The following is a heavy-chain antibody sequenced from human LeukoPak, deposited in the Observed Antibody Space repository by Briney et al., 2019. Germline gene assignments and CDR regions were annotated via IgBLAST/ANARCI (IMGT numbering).Heavy chain of an antibody. CDR3: AREIVVVVAATPYPDYYYYMDV. Sequence: SSETLSLTCTVSGGSISSGSYCWRWIRQPAGKGLEWIGRIYTSGSTNYNPSLKSRVTISVDTSKTQFSLKLSSVTAADTAVYYCAREIVVVVAATPYPDYYYYMDVWGKGTTVTVSS. J-gene: IGHJ6*03. CDR2: IYTSGST. V-gene: IGHV4-61*02. D-gene: IGHD2-15*01. CDR1: GGSISSGSYC.